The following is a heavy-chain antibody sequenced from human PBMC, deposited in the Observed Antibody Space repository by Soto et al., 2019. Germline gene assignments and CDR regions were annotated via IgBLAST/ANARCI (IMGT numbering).Heavy chain of an antibody. CDR3: ARAVAGMGGYCYYGMDV. CDR2: IIPIFGTA. CDR1: GGTFSSYA. V-gene: IGHV1-69*01. J-gene: IGHJ6*02. D-gene: IGHD6-19*01. Sequence: QVQLVQSGAEVKKPGSSVKVSCKASGGTFSSYAISWVRQAPGQGLEWMGGIIPIFGTANYAQKFQGRVTITADESTSTAYMELSSLRSEDTAVYYCARAVAGMGGYCYYGMDVWGQGTTVTVSS.